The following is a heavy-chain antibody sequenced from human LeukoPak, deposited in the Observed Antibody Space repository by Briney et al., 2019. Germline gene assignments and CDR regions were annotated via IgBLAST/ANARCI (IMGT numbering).Heavy chain of an antibody. CDR2: IYHSGST. V-gene: IGHV4-30-2*01. D-gene: IGHD3-16*01. Sequence: SQTLSLTCAVSGGSISSGGYSWSWIRQPPGKGLEWIGYIYHSGSTYYNPSLKSRVTISVDRSKNQFSLKLSSVTAADTAVYYCARAAAGYYDRYFDYWGQGTLVTVSS. J-gene: IGHJ4*02. CDR3: ARAAAGYYDRYFDY. CDR1: GGSISSGGYS.